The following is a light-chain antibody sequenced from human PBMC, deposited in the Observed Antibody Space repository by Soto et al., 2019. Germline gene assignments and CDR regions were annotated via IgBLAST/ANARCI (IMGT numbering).Light chain of an antibody. CDR2: GAS. CDR1: QSVSSSY. V-gene: IGKV3-20*01. CDR3: QQYHSIPLT. Sequence: EIVLTQSPGTLSLSPGERATLSCRASQSVSSSYLSWYQQRPGQAPRLLIYGASNRATGIPDRFSGSGSGTDFTLTISSLQAEDVAVYYCQQYHSIPLTFGGGTKV. J-gene: IGKJ4*01.